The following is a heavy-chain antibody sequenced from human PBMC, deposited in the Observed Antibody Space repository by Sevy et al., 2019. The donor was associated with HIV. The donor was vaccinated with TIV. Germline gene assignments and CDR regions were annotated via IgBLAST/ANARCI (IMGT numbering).Heavy chain of an antibody. D-gene: IGHD6-6*01. J-gene: IGHJ6*03. Sequence: GGSLRLSCSASGFTFSSYWMTWVRQAPGKGLEWVANIKEDGSEKYYVDSVEGRFTISRDNAKNSLCLQMNSLRAEDTSVYYCARDKYSSPHRWDYYYYMDVWGRGTTVTVSS. CDR2: IKEDGSEK. CDR1: GFTFSSYW. CDR3: ARDKYSSPHRWDYYYYMDV. V-gene: IGHV3-7*01.